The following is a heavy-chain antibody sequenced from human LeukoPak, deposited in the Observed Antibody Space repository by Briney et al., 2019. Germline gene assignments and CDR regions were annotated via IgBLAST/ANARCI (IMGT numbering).Heavy chain of an antibody. CDR1: GGSISSYY. Sequence: SETLSLTCTVSGGSISSYYWSWIRQPPGKGLEWIGYIYYSGSTNYNPSLKSRVTISVDTSKNQFSLKLSSVTAADTAVYYCAKNPAGGYYMDVWGKGTTVTVSS. CDR2: IYYSGST. CDR3: AKNPAGGYYMDV. V-gene: IGHV4-59*01. J-gene: IGHJ6*03.